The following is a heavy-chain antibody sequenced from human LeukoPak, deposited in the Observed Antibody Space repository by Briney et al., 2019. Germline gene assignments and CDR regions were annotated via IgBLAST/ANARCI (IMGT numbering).Heavy chain of an antibody. CDR1: GASIASTSYY. CDR2: IYYTGTT. CDR3: AKQRRYSFWDY. D-gene: IGHD5-18*01. J-gene: IGHJ4*02. Sequence: SETLSLTCIVSGASIASTSYYWGWVRQPTGKGLEWIGSIYYTGTTYYNPSLESRVTISVDTSKNDFFLKLSAVTAADTSVYYCAKQRRYSFWDYWGQGSLVTVSS. V-gene: IGHV4-39*01.